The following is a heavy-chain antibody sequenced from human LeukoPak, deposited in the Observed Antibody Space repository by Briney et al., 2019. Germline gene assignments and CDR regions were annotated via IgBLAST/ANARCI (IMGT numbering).Heavy chain of an antibody. Sequence: GGSLRLSCAASGFTFSNYAMSWVRQAPGKGLEWVSGISGSDGSTYYADSVKGRFTISRDNSKNTLYLQMNSLRAEDTAVYYCAKEQWLVRDDYYGMDVWGQGTTVTVSS. CDR1: GFTFSNYA. D-gene: IGHD6-19*01. CDR2: ISGSDGST. J-gene: IGHJ6*02. CDR3: AKEQWLVRDDYYGMDV. V-gene: IGHV3-23*01.